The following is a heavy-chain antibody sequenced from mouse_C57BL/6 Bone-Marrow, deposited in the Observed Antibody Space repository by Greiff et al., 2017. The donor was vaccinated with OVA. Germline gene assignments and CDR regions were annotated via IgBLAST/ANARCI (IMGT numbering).Heavy chain of an antibody. D-gene: IGHD1-1*01. J-gene: IGHJ4*01. CDR3: ARHCSSLYYAMDD. CDR1: GYTFTSYW. CDR2: IDPSDSET. Sequence: QVQLQQPGAELVGPGSSVKLSCKASGYTFTSYWMHWVKQRPIQGLEWIGNIDPSDSETHYNQKFKDKATLTVDKSSSTAYMQLSSLTSEDSAVYYGARHCSSLYYAMDDWGQGTSVTVSS. V-gene: IGHV1-52*01.